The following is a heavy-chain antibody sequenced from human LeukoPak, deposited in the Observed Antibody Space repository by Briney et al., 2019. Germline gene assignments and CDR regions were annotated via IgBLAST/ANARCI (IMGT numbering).Heavy chain of an antibody. J-gene: IGHJ3*02. CDR2: IRSKTNNYAT. V-gene: IGHV3-73*01. CDR1: GFTFSGSA. Sequence: PGGSLRLSCAASGFTFSGSAIHWVRQASGEGLEWVGRIRSKTNNYATVYVASVPGRFTISRDDSKNTAYLQMNSLKSEDAAVYYCTRHQSIFGDAFDIWGQGTMVTVSS. D-gene: IGHD3-9*01. CDR3: TRHQSIFGDAFDI.